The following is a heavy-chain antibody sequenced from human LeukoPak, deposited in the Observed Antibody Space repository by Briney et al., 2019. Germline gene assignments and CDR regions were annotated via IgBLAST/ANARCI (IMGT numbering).Heavy chain of an antibody. CDR1: GFTFSSYG. D-gene: IGHD3-22*01. V-gene: IGHV3-33*01. CDR3: AREGDYYDSSGYLGY. Sequence: PGRSLRLSCAASGFTFSSYGMHWVRQAPGKGLEWVAVIWYDGSNKYYADSVKGRFTISRDNSKNTLYLQMNSLRAEDTAVYYCAREGDYYDSSGYLGYWGQGTLVTVSS. J-gene: IGHJ4*02. CDR2: IWYDGSNK.